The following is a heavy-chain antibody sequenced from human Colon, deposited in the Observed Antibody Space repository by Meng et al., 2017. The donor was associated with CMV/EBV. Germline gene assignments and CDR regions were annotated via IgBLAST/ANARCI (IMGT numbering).Heavy chain of an antibody. CDR1: GFSFNAYP. J-gene: IGHJ6*02. CDR3: ARDNWQQLVTMGDNYYYYGMDV. Sequence: GESLKISCAASGFSFNAYPIHWVRQAPGKGLEWVSYISSSGSTIYYADSVKGRFTISRDNAKNSLYLQMNSLRAEDTAVYYCARDNWQQLVTMGDNYYYYGMDVWGQGTTVTVSS. V-gene: IGHV3-11*04. CDR2: ISSSGSTI. D-gene: IGHD6-13*01.